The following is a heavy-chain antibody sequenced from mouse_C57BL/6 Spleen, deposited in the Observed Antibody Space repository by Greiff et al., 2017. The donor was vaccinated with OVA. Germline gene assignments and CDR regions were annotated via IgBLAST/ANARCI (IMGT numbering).Heavy chain of an antibody. CDR2: IYPANSYT. CDR1: GYTFTSYW. CDR3: ARWGYSATGDSPFDD. V-gene: IGHV1-59*01. D-gene: IGHD6-1*01. J-gene: IGHJ1*03. Sequence: QVQLQQSGAGLVRPGASVKLSCKASGYTFTSYWMHWVKQRPGQGLEWIGDIYPANSYTTYNQKFKGKAKLTSVTSASTAYMQLSSLTNEDSAVYYCARWGYSATGDSPFDDWGTGTTVTVSS.